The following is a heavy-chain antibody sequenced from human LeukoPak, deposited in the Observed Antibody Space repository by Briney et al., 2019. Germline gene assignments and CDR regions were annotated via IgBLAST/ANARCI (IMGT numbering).Heavy chain of an antibody. CDR1: GGSISSSSYY. CDR2: IYYSGST. CDR3: ARVGSSSKVLYYYYYMDV. J-gene: IGHJ6*03. V-gene: IGHV4-39*07. Sequence: SETLSLTCTVSGGSISSSSYYWGWIRQPPGKGLEWIGSIYYSGSTYYNPSLKSRVTISVDTSKNQFSLKLCSVTAADTAVYYCARVGSSSKVLYYYYYMDVWGKGTTVTVSS. D-gene: IGHD6-13*01.